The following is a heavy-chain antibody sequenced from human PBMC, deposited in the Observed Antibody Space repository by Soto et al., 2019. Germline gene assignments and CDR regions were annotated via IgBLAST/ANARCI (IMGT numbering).Heavy chain of an antibody. D-gene: IGHD3-22*01. J-gene: IGHJ6*02. Sequence: PGGSLRLSCAASGFTFSSYGMHWVRQAPGKGLEWVAVISYDGSNKYYADSVKGRFTISRDNSKNTLYLQMNSLRAEDTAVYYCATLVEYYYDSSGAYGMDVWGQGTTVTVS. CDR2: ISYDGSNK. V-gene: IGHV3-30*03. CDR3: ATLVEYYYDSSGAYGMDV. CDR1: GFTFSSYG.